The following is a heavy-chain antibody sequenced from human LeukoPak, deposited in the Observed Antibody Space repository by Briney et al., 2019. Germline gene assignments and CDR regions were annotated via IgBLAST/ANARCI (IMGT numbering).Heavy chain of an antibody. Sequence: PGGSLRLSCAASGFMFSAYWMHWVRQTPGRGLVWVSRINTDGTTTNYADSVKGRFTIFRDNAKSTVYLQMNSLRDEDTAVYYCVTAGGSGSYGRFDPWGQGTLVSVSS. V-gene: IGHV3-74*01. J-gene: IGHJ5*02. D-gene: IGHD3-10*01. CDR2: INTDGTTT. CDR1: GFMFSAYW. CDR3: VTAGGSGSYGRFDP.